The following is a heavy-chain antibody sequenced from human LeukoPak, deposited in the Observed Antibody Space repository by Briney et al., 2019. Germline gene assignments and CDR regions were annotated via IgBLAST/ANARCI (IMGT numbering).Heavy chain of an antibody. CDR3: ANAVGRDAFDI. D-gene: IGHD3-10*01. J-gene: IGHJ3*02. V-gene: IGHV3-30*18. Sequence: GRSLRLSCAASGFTFSSYGMHWVRQAPGKGLEWVAVISYDGSNKYYADSVKGRFTISRDNSKNTLYLQMNSLRAEDTAVYYCANAVGRDAFDIWGQGTMVTVSS. CDR1: GFTFSSYG. CDR2: ISYDGSNK.